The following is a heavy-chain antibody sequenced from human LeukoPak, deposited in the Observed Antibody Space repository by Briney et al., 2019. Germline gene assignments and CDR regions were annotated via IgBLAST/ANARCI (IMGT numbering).Heavy chain of an antibody. D-gene: IGHD3-9*01. J-gene: IGHJ3*02. V-gene: IGHV1-69*13. CDR2: IIPIFGTA. Sequence: ASVSVSCTASGGTFSSYAISWVRHAPGQGLEWRGGIIPIFGTANYAQTLQGRVPITADQSTSTAYMELSSLRSEDTAVYYCARAPQYYDILTGYYSDAFDIWGQGTMVTVSS. CDR3: ARAPQYYDILTGYYSDAFDI. CDR1: GGTFSSYA.